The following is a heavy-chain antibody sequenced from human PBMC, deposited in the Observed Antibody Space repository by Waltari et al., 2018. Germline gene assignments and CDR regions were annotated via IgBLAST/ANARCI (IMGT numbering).Heavy chain of an antibody. J-gene: IGHJ3*02. CDR1: SASSTETFRACY. CDR2: IKHGGETT. CDR3: ASYYSYGHRRAFNI. D-gene: IGHD5-18*01. Sequence: QEHLQQWGAGQLKPSETLSPTCAAYSASSTETFRACYCSWIRKPPGKGLEWLGEIKHGGETTNFNPSLKSRLTLSVDTSKNQFSLQLSSVTAADTAIYYCASYYSYGHRRAFNIWGQGTMVTVSS. V-gene: IGHV4-34*01.